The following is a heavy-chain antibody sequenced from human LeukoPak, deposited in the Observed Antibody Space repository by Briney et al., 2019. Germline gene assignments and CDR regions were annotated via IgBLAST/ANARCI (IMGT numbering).Heavy chain of an antibody. V-gene: IGHV3-7*01. CDR2: IKQDGSEK. Sequence: PGGSLRLSCAASGFTFSSYLMSWVRQAPGKGLEWVANIKQDGSEKYYVDSVKGRFTISRDNAKNSLYLQMNSLRAEDTAVYYCAREDNWNDPVFDYWGQGTLVTVSS. J-gene: IGHJ4*02. CDR3: AREDNWNDPVFDY. CDR1: GFTFSSYL. D-gene: IGHD1-1*01.